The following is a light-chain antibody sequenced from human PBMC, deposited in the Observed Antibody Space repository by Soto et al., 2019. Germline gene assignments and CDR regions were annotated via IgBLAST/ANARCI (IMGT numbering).Light chain of an antibody. V-gene: IGLV2-11*01. Sequence: QSALTQPRSVSGSPGQSVTISCTGTSSDVGGYNYVSWYEQHPVKAPKLMIYDVTKRPSGVPDRFSGSKSGNTASLTISGLQAEDEADYYCCSYAGIYTRVFGAGTKLTVL. CDR3: CSYAGIYTRV. CDR1: SSDVGGYNY. CDR2: DVT. J-gene: IGLJ1*01.